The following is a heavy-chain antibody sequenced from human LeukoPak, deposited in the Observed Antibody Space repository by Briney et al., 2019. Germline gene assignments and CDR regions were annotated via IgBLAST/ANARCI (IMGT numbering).Heavy chain of an antibody. D-gene: IGHD2-8*01. CDR2: ISTNGGST. CDR1: GFTFSSYE. CDR3: ARVGLMSAFDI. V-gene: IGHV3-64*01. J-gene: IGHJ3*02. Sequence: PGGSLRLSCAASGFTFSSYEMNWVRQAPGKVLEYVSAISTNGGSTYYANSVKGRFTISRDNSKKTLNLQMGSLRAEDMAVYYCARVGLMSAFDIWGQGRMVTVSS.